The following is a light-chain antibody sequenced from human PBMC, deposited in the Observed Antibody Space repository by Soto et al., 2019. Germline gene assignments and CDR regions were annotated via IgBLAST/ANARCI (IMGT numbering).Light chain of an antibody. CDR1: EDINSR. CDR3: QQADSFPIT. V-gene: IGKV1-12*01. J-gene: IGKJ5*01. Sequence: DIQMTQSPSSVSASVGDRVTISCRASEDINSRLAWYQQKPGNAPKLLIYAAFILQSGVPSRFSGYGSGTDFTLSISSLQPEDFATYYCQQADSFPITFGQGTRLEIX. CDR2: AAF.